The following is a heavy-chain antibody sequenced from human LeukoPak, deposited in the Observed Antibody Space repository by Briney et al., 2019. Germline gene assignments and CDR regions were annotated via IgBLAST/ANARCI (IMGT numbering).Heavy chain of an antibody. Sequence: ASVKVSCKASGYSFTGYYMHWVRQAPGQGLEWMGWINPHSGDTGYAQKFQGRVTMTRDMSITTTYMELTRLRSDDTAFYYCARWDGHSSSPDYWGQGSLVTVSS. CDR1: GYSFTGYY. CDR2: INPHSGDT. J-gene: IGHJ4*02. CDR3: ARWDGHSSSPDY. V-gene: IGHV1-2*02. D-gene: IGHD6-13*01.